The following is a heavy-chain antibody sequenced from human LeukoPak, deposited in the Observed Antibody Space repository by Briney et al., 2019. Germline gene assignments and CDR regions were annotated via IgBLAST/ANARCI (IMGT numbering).Heavy chain of an antibody. D-gene: IGHD3-22*01. CDR3: VREHDSSGRTDDAFDI. CDR2: INSNSGDT. J-gene: IGHJ3*02. Sequence: ASVKVSCKASGYSFTGYYIHWVRQAPGQGLEWMGRINSNSGDTTYAQKFQGRVTVTRDTSISTAYMELSSLTSDDTAVCYCVREHDSSGRTDDAFDIWGQGTMVTVSS. V-gene: IGHV1-2*06. CDR1: GYSFTGYY.